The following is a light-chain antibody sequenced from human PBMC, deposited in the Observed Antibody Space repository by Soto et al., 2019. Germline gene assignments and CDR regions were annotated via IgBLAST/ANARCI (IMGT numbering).Light chain of an antibody. CDR1: SSDVGGYNY. CDR2: EVS. CDR3: SSYTSSSTLVV. J-gene: IGLJ2*01. Sequence: QSVLTQPASVSGSPGQSITISCTGTSSDVGGYNYVSWYQQHPGKAPKLMIYEVSNRPSGVSNRFSGSKSGNTASLTISGRQAEDEADYYCSSYTSSSTLVVFGGGPKVTVL. V-gene: IGLV2-14*01.